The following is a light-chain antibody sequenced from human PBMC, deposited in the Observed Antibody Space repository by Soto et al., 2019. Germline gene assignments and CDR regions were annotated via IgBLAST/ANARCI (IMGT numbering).Light chain of an antibody. V-gene: IGLV1-47*01. Sequence: QAVVTQPPSASGTPGQRVTISCSGSSSNIGNNFVYWYQHLPGTPPKLLIYRSSQRPSGVPDRFSGSKSGTSASLAISGLRSEDEADYYCAAWDDSLSGHWVFGGGTKLTVL. CDR2: RSS. CDR3: AAWDDSLSGHWV. J-gene: IGLJ3*02. CDR1: SSNIGNNF.